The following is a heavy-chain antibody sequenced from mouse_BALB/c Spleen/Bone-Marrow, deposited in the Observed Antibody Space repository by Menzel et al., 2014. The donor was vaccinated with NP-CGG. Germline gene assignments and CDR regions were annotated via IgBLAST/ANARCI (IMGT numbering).Heavy chain of an antibody. J-gene: IGHJ4*01. CDR3: ARKAYYYAMDY. V-gene: IGHV2-4*02. CDR2: IWSGGST. Sequence: GKPGESGPGLVQPSQNPSITRPVFGFSFTSYGVHWGRQPPGKGLEGLGVIWSGGSTDYNAAFISRLSISKDNSKSQVFFKMNSLQADDTAMYYCARKAYYYAMDYWGQGTSVTVSS. CDR1: GFSFTSYG.